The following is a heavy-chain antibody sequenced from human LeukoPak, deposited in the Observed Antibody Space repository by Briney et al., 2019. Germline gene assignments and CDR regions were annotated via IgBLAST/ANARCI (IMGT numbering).Heavy chain of an antibody. V-gene: IGHV4-31*03. J-gene: IGHJ4*02. Sequence: SETLSLTCTVSGGSISSGGYYWSWIRQHPGKGLEWIGYIYYSGSTYYNPSLKSRVTISVDTSKNQFSLKLSSVTAADTAVYYCARGGNYGGNSPDFDYWGQGTLVTVPS. CDR3: ARGGNYGGNSPDFDY. CDR2: IYYSGST. D-gene: IGHD4-23*01. CDR1: GGSISSGGYY.